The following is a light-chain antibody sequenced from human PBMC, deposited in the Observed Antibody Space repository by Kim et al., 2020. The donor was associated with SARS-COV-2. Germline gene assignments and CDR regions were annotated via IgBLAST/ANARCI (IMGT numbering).Light chain of an antibody. Sequence: SDSVGDIVTITCRASQSIGDRLAWYQQKPGKAPKLLIYRASTLQSGVPSSFSGSGSGTEFTLTISSLQPDDFATYYCQQFKTYATFGQGTKVDIK. CDR2: RAS. CDR3: QQFKTYAT. CDR1: QSIGDR. V-gene: IGKV1-5*03. J-gene: IGKJ1*01.